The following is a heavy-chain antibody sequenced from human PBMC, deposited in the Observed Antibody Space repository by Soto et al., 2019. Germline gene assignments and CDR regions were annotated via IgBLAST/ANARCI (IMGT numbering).Heavy chain of an antibody. J-gene: IGHJ4*02. CDR3: AREAGYTYGYVFDY. D-gene: IGHD5-18*01. V-gene: IGHV1-69*01. CDR1: GGTFGNHA. CDR2: IIPVLGVG. Sequence: QVQLVQSGAEVKKPGSSVRVSCKASGGTFGNHAISWVRQAPEQGLEWLGGIIPVLGVGDNGQNFQGRVTITADASPSTAYLELSSLRSEDTALYYCAREAGYTYGYVFDYWGQGTLVTVSS.